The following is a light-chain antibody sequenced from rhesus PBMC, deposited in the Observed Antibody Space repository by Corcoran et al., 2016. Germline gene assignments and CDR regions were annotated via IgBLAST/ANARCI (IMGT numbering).Light chain of an antibody. CDR2: GAS. J-gene: IGKJ1*01. Sequence: QVILTQSPATLSLSPGERATLSCRASQSVSRYLAWYQQKPGQLPSLLIYGASSRATGIPDRFGGSGSGTDFTLTIRSLEPEDVGVYVCQKYNNWKTFGQGTKVEIK. CDR3: QKYNNWKT. CDR1: QSVSRY. V-gene: IGKV3S11*01.